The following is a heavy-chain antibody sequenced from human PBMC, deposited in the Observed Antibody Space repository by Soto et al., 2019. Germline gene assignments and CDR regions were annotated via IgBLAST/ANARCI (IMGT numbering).Heavy chain of an antibody. J-gene: IGHJ6*03. D-gene: IGHD2-8*02. CDR3: VRGFKLVDYYYFYMDV. CDR1: GLTLSKYS. CDR2: ISGISSTI. V-gene: IGHV3-48*01. Sequence: ELPLVESGGGLVQPGGSLRLSCAASGLTLSKYSMNWVRQAPGKGLEWLSYISGISSTIYYAHSVKGRFTISRDNANNSLYLQMNSLRAEDTAVYYCVRGFKLVDYYYFYMDVWGKGTTVTVSS.